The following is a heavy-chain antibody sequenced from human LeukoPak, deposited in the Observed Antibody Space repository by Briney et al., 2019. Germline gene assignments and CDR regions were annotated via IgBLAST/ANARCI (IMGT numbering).Heavy chain of an antibody. J-gene: IGHJ4*02. CDR1: GFTFSSYA. CDR3: ASGALRAMIVVVITLFDY. CDR2: ISGSGGST. V-gene: IGHV3-23*01. D-gene: IGHD3-22*01. Sequence: PGGSLRLSCAASGFTFSSYAMSWVRQAPGKGLEWVSAISGSGGSTYYADSVKGRFTISRDNSKNTLYLQMNSLRAEDTAVYYCASGALRAMIVVVITLFDYWGQGTLVTVSS.